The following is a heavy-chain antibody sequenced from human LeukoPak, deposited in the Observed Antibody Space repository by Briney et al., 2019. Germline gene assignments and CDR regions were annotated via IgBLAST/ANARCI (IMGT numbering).Heavy chain of an antibody. CDR1: GGSISSSSYY. Sequence: SETLSLTCTVSGGSISSSSYYWGWIRQPPGKGLEWIGSIYYSGSTYYNPSLKSRVTISVDTSKNQFSLKLSSVTAADTAVYYCATLGLRRTFDYWGQGTLVTVSS. CDR3: ATLGLRRTFDY. D-gene: IGHD4-17*01. CDR2: IYYSGST. V-gene: IGHV4-39*07. J-gene: IGHJ4*02.